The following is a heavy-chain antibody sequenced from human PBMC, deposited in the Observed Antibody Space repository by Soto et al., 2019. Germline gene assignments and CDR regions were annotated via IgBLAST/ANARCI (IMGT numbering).Heavy chain of an antibody. V-gene: IGHV3-30*18. CDR1: GFTSSSYG. D-gene: IGHD6-13*01. CDR2: ISYDGSNK. J-gene: IGHJ5*02. Sequence: GGSLRLSCAASGFTSSSYGMHWVRQAPGKGLEWVAVISYDGSNKYYADSVKGRFTISRDNSKNTLYLQMNSLRAEDTAVYYCAKEGVAAAGSDNWFDPWGQGTLVTVSS. CDR3: AKEGVAAAGSDNWFDP.